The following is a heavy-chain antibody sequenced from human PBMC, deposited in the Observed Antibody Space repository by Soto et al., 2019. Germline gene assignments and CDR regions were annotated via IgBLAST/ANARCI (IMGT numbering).Heavy chain of an antibody. CDR1: GFTVSSNY. CDR3: AARNIVAPY. D-gene: IGHD5-12*01. Sequence: GGSLRLSCAASGFTVSSNYMSWVRQAPGKGLEWVSLIYSGGTTDYADSVKGRFTISRDNSKNTLYLQMNSLRAEDTAVYYCAARNIVAPYWGQGTLVTAPQ. J-gene: IGHJ4*02. CDR2: IYSGGTT. V-gene: IGHV3-66*01.